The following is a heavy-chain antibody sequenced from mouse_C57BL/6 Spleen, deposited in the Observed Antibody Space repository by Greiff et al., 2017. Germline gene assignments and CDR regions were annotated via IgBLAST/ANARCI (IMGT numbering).Heavy chain of an antibody. CDR1: GYTFTSYG. Sequence: QVQLQQPGAELVKPGASVKLSCKASGYTFTSYGMHWVKQRPGQGLEWIGMIHPNSGSTNYNEKFKSKATLTVDKSSSTAYMQLSSRTSKDSAVYYCARSLYSNKTMDYWGQGTSVTVSS. J-gene: IGHJ4*01. CDR2: IHPNSGST. V-gene: IGHV1-64*01. CDR3: ARSLYSNKTMDY. D-gene: IGHD2-5*01.